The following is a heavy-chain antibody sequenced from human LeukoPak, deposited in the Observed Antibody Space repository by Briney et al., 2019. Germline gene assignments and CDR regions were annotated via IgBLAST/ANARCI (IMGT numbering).Heavy chain of an antibody. Sequence: PSETLSLTCTVSGASISSYYWSWIRQPPGKGLEWIGYIYYSGSTNYNPSLKSRVTISVDTSKNQFSLKLSSVTAADTAVYYCARAYSGSYFFHNWGQGALVTVSS. V-gene: IGHV4-59*01. CDR3: ARAYSGSYFFHN. D-gene: IGHD1-26*01. CDR2: IYYSGST. CDR1: GASISSYY. J-gene: IGHJ4*02.